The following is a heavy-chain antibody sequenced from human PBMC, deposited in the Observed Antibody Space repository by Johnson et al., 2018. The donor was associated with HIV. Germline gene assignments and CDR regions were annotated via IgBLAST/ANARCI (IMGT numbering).Heavy chain of an antibody. J-gene: IGHJ3*02. V-gene: IGHV3-33*01. CDR3: ARGLQSLIVVITRGAFNI. CDR2: IWYDGSNK. Sequence: QEQLVESGGGVVQPGRSLRLSCAASGFSFSSYGMHWVRQAPGKGLEWVANIWYDGSNKYYADSVKGRFTISRDNSKNTLYLQMNSLRAEDTAVYYCARGLQSLIVVITRGAFNIWGQGTMVTVSS. CDR1: GFSFSSYG. D-gene: IGHD3-22*01.